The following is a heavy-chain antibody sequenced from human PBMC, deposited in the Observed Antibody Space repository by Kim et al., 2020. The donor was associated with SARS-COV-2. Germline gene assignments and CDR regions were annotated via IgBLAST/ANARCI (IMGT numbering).Heavy chain of an antibody. CDR1: GYSFTSYW. Sequence: GESLKISCKGSGYSFTSYWIGWVHQMPGKGLEWMGIIYPGDSDTRYSPSFQGQVTISADKSISTAYLQWSSLKASDTAMYYCARLSGYSGYDYDWYFDLWGRGTLVTVSS. D-gene: IGHD5-12*01. CDR3: ARLSGYSGYDYDWYFDL. CDR2: IYPGDSDT. V-gene: IGHV5-51*07. J-gene: IGHJ2*01.